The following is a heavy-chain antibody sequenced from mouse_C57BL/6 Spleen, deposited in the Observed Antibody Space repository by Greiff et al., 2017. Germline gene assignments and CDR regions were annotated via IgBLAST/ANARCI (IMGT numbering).Heavy chain of an antibody. CDR2: IDPSDSET. CDR1: GYTFTSYW. CDR3: ARGDSNWYFDV. Sequence: VQLQQPGAELVRPGSSVKLSCKASGYTFTSYWMHWVKQRPIQGLEWIGNIDPSDSETHYNQKFKDKATLTVDKSSSTAYMRLSSLTSEDSAVYYCARGDSNWYFDVWGTGTTVTVSS. J-gene: IGHJ1*03. V-gene: IGHV1-52*01. D-gene: IGHD2-5*01.